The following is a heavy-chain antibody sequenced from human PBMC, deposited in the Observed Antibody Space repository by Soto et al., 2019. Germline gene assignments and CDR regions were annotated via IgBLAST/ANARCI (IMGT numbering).Heavy chain of an antibody. Sequence: QVQLVESGGGVVQPGRSLRLSCAASGFTFSNYAMHWVRQAPGKGLEWVAVISYDGTNKYYADSVKGRFTISRDSSKSTLYLQMTSLRAGETAVYYCARRAITMMLEEYYFDYWGQGTLVTVSS. D-gene: IGHD3-22*01. J-gene: IGHJ4*02. V-gene: IGHV3-30*03. CDR1: GFTFSNYA. CDR3: ARRAITMMLEEYYFDY. CDR2: ISYDGTNK.